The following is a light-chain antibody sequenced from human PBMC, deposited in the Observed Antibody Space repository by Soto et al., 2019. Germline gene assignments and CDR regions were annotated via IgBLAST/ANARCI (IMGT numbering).Light chain of an antibody. CDR1: QSVNSR. CDR3: QQYKTYSLT. Sequence: GERATLSCRASQSVNSRVAWYQQKPGQAPRLLIYDASKRATGIPARFSGSGSGTDFTLTISSLQPDDSATYYCQQYKTYSLTFGGGTKV. J-gene: IGKJ4*01. CDR2: DAS. V-gene: IGKV3-11*01.